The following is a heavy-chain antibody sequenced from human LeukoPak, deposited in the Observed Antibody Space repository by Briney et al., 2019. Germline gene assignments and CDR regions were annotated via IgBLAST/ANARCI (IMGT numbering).Heavy chain of an antibody. J-gene: IGHJ5*02. D-gene: IGHD2-21*01. CDR3: AMVVGNNWFDP. CDR1: GFTFSSYA. CDR2: ISSSSSTI. Sequence: GGSLRLSCAASGFTFSSYAMSWVRQAPGKGLEWASYISSSSSTIYYADSVKGRFTISRDNAKNSLYLQMNSLRAEDTAVYYCAMVVGNNWFDPWGQGTLVTVSS. V-gene: IGHV3-48*04.